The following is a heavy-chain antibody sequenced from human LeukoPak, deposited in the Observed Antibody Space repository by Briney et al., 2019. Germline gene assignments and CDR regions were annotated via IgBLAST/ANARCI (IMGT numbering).Heavy chain of an antibody. CDR2: IYYSGST. V-gene: IGHV4-31*03. CDR3: ARDNRYDSSGYDAFDI. J-gene: IGHJ3*02. D-gene: IGHD3-22*01. Sequence: TLSLTCTVSGGSISSGGYYWSWIRQHPGKGLEWIGYIYYSGSTYYNPSLKSRVTISVDTSKNQFSLKLSSVTAADTAVYYCARDNRYDSSGYDAFDIWGQGTMVTVSS. CDR1: GGSISSGGYY.